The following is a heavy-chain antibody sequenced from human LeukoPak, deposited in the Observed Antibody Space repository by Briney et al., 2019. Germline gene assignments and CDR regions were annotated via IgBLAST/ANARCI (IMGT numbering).Heavy chain of an antibody. J-gene: IGHJ4*02. CDR1: GGSFSGYY. D-gene: IGHD3-10*01. CDR2: IYYSGST. Sequence: SETLSLTCAVYGGSFSGYYWSWIRQPPGKGLEWIGYIYYSGSTNYNPSLKSRVTISVDTSKNQFSLKLSSVTAADTAVYYCAMASMVRGVIGLDYWGQGTLVTVSS. CDR3: AMASMVRGVIGLDY. V-gene: IGHV4-59*08.